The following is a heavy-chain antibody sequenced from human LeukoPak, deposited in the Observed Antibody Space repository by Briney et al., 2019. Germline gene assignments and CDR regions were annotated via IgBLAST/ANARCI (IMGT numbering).Heavy chain of an antibody. V-gene: IGHV1-18*01. CDR3: ARTWRDRPYHFDY. CDR2: ISAYNGYT. D-gene: IGHD3-3*01. CDR1: DYILITYG. J-gene: IGHJ4*02. Sequence: GASVKVSCKASDYILITYGITWVRQAPGQGLEWMGWISAYNGYTNYAQNLQGRVTMTTDTSTTTAYMELRSLRSDDTAVYYCARTWRDRPYHFDYWGQGTLVTVSS.